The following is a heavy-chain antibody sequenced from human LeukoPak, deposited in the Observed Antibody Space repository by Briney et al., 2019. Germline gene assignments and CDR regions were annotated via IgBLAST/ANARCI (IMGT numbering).Heavy chain of an antibody. D-gene: IGHD3-16*01. CDR2: INPSGGST. CDR1: GYTFTSYY. V-gene: IGHV1-46*01. Sequence: KVSCKASGYTFTSYYMHWVRQAPGQGLEWMGIINPSGGSTSYAQKFQGRVTMTRDTSTSTVYMELSSLRSEDTAVYYCARASLGENGANWFDPWGQGTLVTVSS. J-gene: IGHJ5*02. CDR3: ARASLGENGANWFDP.